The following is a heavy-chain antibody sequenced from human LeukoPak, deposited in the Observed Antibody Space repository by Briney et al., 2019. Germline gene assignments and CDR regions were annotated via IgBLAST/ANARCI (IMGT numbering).Heavy chain of an antibody. J-gene: IGHJ4*02. CDR3: ARIGEGFDTSAMDY. CDR1: GFTFSSYA. D-gene: IGHD3-22*01. Sequence: PGGSLRLSCAASGFTFSSYALSWVRQAPGKGLEWVSTISDSGGSTYYADSVKGRFTISRDNSRNTLYLPMNSLRAEDTAIYYCARIGEGFDTSAMDYWGQGTLVTVSS. V-gene: IGHV3-23*01. CDR2: ISDSGGST.